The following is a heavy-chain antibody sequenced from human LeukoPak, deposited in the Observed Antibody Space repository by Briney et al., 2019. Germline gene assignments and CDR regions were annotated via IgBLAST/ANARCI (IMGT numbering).Heavy chain of an antibody. CDR2: ISGSGGST. CDR1: GGTFSSYA. J-gene: IGHJ4*02. D-gene: IGHD3-22*01. Sequence: GASVKVSCKASGGTFSSYAMSWVRQAPGKGLEWVSAISGSGGSTYYADSVKGRFTISRDNSKNTLCLQMNSLRAEDTAVYYCAKLVVITHRGDYWGQGTLVTVSS. V-gene: IGHV3-23*01. CDR3: AKLVVITHRGDY.